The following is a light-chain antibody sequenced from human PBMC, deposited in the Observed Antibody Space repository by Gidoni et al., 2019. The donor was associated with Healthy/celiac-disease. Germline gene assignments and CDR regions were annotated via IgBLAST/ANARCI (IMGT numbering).Light chain of an antibody. J-gene: IGKJ5*01. CDR3: QQYGSSPIT. CDR1: QSVSSSY. Sequence: EIVLTQSPGTLSLSPGERATLSCRASQSVSSSYLAWYQQKPGQAPRLLIDGASSRATGIPDRFSGSGSGTDFTLTISRLEPEDFAVYYCQQYGSSPITVXXXTRLEIK. CDR2: GAS. V-gene: IGKV3-20*01.